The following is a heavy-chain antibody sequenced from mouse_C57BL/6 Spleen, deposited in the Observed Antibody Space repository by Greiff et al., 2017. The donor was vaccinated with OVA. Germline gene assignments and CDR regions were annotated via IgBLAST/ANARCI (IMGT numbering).Heavy chain of an antibody. J-gene: IGHJ3*01. V-gene: IGHV1-69*01. CDR2: IDPSDSYT. Sequence: QVQLQQPGAELVMPGASVKLSCKASGYTFTSYWMHWVKQRPGQGLEWIGEIDPSDSYTNYNQKFKGKSTLTVDKSSSTAYMQLSSLTSEYSAVYYCASKVGYSFAYWGQGTLVTVSA. D-gene: IGHD2-3*01. CDR1: GYTFTSYW. CDR3: ASKVGYSFAY.